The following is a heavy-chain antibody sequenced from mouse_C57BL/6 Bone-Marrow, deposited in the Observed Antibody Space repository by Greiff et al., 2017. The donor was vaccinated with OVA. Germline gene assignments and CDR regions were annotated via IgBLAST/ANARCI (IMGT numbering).Heavy chain of an antibody. CDR2: IYPRSGNT. CDR1: GYTFTSYG. V-gene: IGHV1-81*01. Sequence: QVQLQQSGAELARPGASVKLSCKASGYTFTSYGICWVKQRTGQGLEWIGEIYPRSGNTYYTEKLKGKVTLSADKSSNTAYMELRSLTSEDFAVYFCARWDCDGNAMDDWGQGTSVTVSS. D-gene: IGHD4-1*01. J-gene: IGHJ4*01. CDR3: ARWDCDGNAMDD.